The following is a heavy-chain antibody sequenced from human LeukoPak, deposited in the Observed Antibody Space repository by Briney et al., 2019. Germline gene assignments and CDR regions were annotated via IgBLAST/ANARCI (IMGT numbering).Heavy chain of an antibody. CDR1: GFTFSNYW. D-gene: IGHD4-17*01. Sequence: GGSLRLSCAASGFTFSNYWMHWVRQAPGKGLVWVSRINSDGINTSYADSVKGRFTISRDNAKNSLYLQMNSLRAEDTAVYYCARGLYGDYDRYWFDPWGQGTLVTVSS. V-gene: IGHV3-74*01. CDR3: ARGLYGDYDRYWFDP. CDR2: INSDGINT. J-gene: IGHJ5*02.